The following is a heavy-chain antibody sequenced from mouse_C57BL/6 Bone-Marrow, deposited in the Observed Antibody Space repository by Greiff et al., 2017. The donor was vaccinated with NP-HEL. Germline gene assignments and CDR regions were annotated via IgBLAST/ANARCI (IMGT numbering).Heavy chain of an antibody. D-gene: IGHD2-1*01. Sequence: EVKLMESGGGLVKPGGSLKLSCAASGFTFSSYAMSWVRQTPEKRLEWVATISDGGSYTYYPDNVKGRFTISRDNAKNNLYLQMSHLKSEDTAMYYCARDPYLLWYPWFAYWGQGTLVTVSA. CDR3: ARDPYLLWYPWFAY. V-gene: IGHV5-4*01. J-gene: IGHJ3*01. CDR1: GFTFSSYA. CDR2: ISDGGSYT.